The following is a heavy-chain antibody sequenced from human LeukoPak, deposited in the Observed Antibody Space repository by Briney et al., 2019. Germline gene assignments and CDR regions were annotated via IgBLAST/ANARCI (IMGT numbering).Heavy chain of an antibody. CDR1: GGTFSGYY. D-gene: IGHD4-17*01. CDR2: INHSGST. V-gene: IGHV4-34*01. CDR3: ARGQTTVTTSGDYSDY. Sequence: SETLSLICAVYGGTFSGYYWSWIRQPPGKGLEWIGEINHSGSTNYNPSLESRVTISVDTSKNQFSLKLSSVTAADTAVYYCARGQTTVTTSGDYSDYWGQGTLVTVSS. J-gene: IGHJ4*02.